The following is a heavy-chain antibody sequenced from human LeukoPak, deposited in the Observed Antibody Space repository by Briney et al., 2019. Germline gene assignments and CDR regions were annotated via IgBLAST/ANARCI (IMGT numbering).Heavy chain of an antibody. Sequence: KTGGSLRLSCAASGFTFSNAWMTWVRQAPGKGLEWVGRITSKTDGGTTDYAAPVKGIFTISRDDSKSALYLQMNSLKAEDTAIYYCATYNYGAATCWGQGTQVTVSS. CDR3: ATYNYGAATC. V-gene: IGHV3-15*01. J-gene: IGHJ4*02. CDR2: ITSKTDGGTT. D-gene: IGHD4/OR15-4a*01. CDR1: GFTFSNAW.